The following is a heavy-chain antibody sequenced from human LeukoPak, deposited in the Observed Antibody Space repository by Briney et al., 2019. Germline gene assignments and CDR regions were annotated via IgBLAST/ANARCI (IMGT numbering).Heavy chain of an antibody. Sequence: GGTLRLSCAASGFTFSSYGMSWVRQAPGKGLEWVSAISGSGGSTYYADSVKGRFTISRDNSKNTLYLQMNSLRAEDTAVYYCAKDPINYDFWSGYYPVWGQGTLVTVSS. V-gene: IGHV3-23*01. J-gene: IGHJ4*02. CDR2: ISGSGGST. D-gene: IGHD3-3*01. CDR1: GFTFSSYG. CDR3: AKDPINYDFWSGYYPV.